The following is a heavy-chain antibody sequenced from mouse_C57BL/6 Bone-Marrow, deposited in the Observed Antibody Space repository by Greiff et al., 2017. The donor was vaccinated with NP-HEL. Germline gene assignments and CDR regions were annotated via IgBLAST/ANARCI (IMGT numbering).Heavy chain of an antibody. D-gene: IGHD1-1*01. CDR1: GYTFTSYG. Sequence: QVQLKESGAELARPGASVKLSCKASGYTFTSYGISWVKQRTGQGLEWIGEIYPRSGNTYYNEKFKGKATLTANKSSSTAYMELRSLTSDDSAVYFCARGLHYFVAYWGQGTLVTVSA. CDR3: ARGLHYFVAY. J-gene: IGHJ3*01. V-gene: IGHV1-81*01. CDR2: IYPRSGNT.